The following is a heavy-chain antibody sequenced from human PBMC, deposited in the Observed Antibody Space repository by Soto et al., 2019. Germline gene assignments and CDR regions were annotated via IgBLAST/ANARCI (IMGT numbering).Heavy chain of an antibody. CDR1: GGSISSSSYY. Sequence: SETLSLTCTVSGGSISSSSYYWGWIRQPPGKGLEWIGSIYYSGSTYYNPSLKGRVTISVDTSKNQFSLKLSSVTAADTAVYYCARVYYDSSGNDYWGQGTLVTSPQ. J-gene: IGHJ4*02. CDR3: ARVYYDSSGNDY. CDR2: IYYSGST. V-gene: IGHV4-39*01. D-gene: IGHD3-22*01.